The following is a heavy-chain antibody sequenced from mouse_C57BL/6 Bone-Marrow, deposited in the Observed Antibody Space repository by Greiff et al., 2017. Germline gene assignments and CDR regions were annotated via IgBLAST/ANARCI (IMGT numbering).Heavy chain of an antibody. V-gene: IGHV5-17*01. CDR3: ARGVVARGGYFDV. CDR1: GFTFSDYG. J-gene: IGHJ1*03. Sequence: EVQVVESGGGLVKPGGSLKLSCAASGFTFSDYGMHWVRQAPEKGLEWVAYISSGSSTIYYADTVKGRFTISRDNAKNTLFLQMTSLRSEDTAMYYCARGVVARGGYFDVWGTGTTVTVSS. CDR2: ISSGSSTI. D-gene: IGHD1-1*01.